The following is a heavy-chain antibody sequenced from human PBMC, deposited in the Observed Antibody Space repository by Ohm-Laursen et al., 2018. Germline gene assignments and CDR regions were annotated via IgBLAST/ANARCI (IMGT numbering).Heavy chain of an antibody. CDR1: GFTFTSSA. CDR2: IVVGSGNT. D-gene: IGHD3-22*01. J-gene: IGHJ4*02. Sequence: SVKVSCKASGFTFTSSAVQWVRQARGQRLERIGWIVVGSGNTNYAQKFQERVTITRDMSTSTAYMELSSLRSEDTAVYYCAADLGGSYYDSSGYYSRLEYWGQGTLVTVSS. V-gene: IGHV1-58*01. CDR3: AADLGGSYYDSSGYYSRLEY.